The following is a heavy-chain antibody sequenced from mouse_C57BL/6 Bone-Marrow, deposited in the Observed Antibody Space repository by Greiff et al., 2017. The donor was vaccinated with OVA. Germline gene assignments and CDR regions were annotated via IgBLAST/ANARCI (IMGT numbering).Heavy chain of an antibody. J-gene: IGHJ4*01. CDR3: ARHPQLAMDY. V-gene: IGHV5-6*01. CDR1: GFTFSSYG. D-gene: IGHD1-3*01. CDR2: ISSGGSYT. Sequence: EVQGVESGGDLVKPGWSLQLSCAASGFTFSSYGMSWVRQTPDKRLEWVATISSGGSYTYYPASVKVRFTISRDNAKNTLYLQMSSLKSEDTAMYYCARHPQLAMDYWGQGTSVTVSS.